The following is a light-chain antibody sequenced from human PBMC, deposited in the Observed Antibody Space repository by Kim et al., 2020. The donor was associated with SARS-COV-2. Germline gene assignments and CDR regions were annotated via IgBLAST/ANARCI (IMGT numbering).Light chain of an antibody. Sequence: IQRTQSPSSLSASVGDRVTITCRASQSISSWLAWYQQKPGKPLNLLIYDASSLASGVPSRFSGTGSGTQFTLTITSLQPEDFATYYGQQHNTQPLTFGRGTKVDIK. CDR3: QQHNTQPLT. V-gene: IGKV1-5*01. CDR1: QSISSW. CDR2: DAS. J-gene: IGKJ4*01.